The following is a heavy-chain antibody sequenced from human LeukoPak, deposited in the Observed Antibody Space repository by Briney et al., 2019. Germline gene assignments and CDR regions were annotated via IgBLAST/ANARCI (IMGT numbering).Heavy chain of an antibody. J-gene: IGHJ4*02. Sequence: GGSLRLSCAASGFTFSSYSMNWVRPAPGKGLEWVSSISSSSRYIYYADSVKGRFPIPRDNAKTSLYLKMNSLRAEDTAVYYCAREFQAPYYFDYWGQGTLVTVSS. CDR2: ISSSSRYI. CDR3: AREFQAPYYFDY. V-gene: IGHV3-21*01. CDR1: GFTFSSYS.